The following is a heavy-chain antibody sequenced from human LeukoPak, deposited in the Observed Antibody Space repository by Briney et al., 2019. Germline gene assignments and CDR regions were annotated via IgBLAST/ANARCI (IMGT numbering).Heavy chain of an antibody. V-gene: IGHV3-23*01. J-gene: IGHJ4*02. CDR1: GFTFSSYA. CDR2: ISGSGGST. CDR3: AKGFYYDSSGNFDY. D-gene: IGHD3-22*01. Sequence: GGSLRLSCAASGFTFSSYAMSWVRQAPGKGLEWVSAISGSGGSTYYADSVKGRFTISRDNSKNTLYLQMNSLRAEDAAVYYCAKGFYYDSSGNFDYWGQGTLVTVSS.